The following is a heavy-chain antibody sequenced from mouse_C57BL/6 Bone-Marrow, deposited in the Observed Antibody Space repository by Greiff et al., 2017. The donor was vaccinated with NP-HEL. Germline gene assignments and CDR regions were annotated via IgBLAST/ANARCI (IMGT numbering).Heavy chain of an antibody. J-gene: IGHJ3*01. CDR2: ISYDGSN. CDR1: GYSITSGYY. D-gene: IGHD2-5*01. V-gene: IGHV3-6*01. Sequence: DVQLQESGPGLVKPSQSLSLTCSVTGYSITSGYYWNWIRQFPGNKLEWMGYISYDGSNNYNPSLKNRISITRDTSKNQFFLKLNSVTTEDTATYYCASRNYSNPFAYWGQGTLVTVSA. CDR3: ASRNYSNPFAY.